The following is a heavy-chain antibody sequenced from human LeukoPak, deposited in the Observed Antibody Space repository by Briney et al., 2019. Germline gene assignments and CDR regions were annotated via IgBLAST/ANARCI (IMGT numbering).Heavy chain of an antibody. CDR2: ISSSGNVT. Sequence: GRSLRLACSASGFTFGTYAMHWVRQAPGKGLKYVSIISSSGNVTYYVDSVKDRFTISRDNSKNTLYLQMNSLTPEDTAVYYCVKDSSHTGYGYGPFDYWGQGTLVTVSS. D-gene: IGHD5-18*01. J-gene: IGHJ4*02. CDR3: VKDSSHTGYGYGPFDY. V-gene: IGHV3-64D*06. CDR1: GFTFGTYA.